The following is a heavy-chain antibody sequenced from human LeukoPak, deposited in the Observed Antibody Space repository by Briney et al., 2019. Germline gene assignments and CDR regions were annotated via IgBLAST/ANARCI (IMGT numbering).Heavy chain of an antibody. V-gene: IGHV3-7*01. D-gene: IGHD3-10*01. J-gene: IGHJ4*02. CDR3: ARDPGSGSYSYYFDY. Sequence: GGSLRLSCAASGFTFSSYWMSWVRQAPGKGLEWVANIKQDGSEKYYVDSVKGRLTISRDNAKNSLYLQMNSLRAEDTAVYYCARDPGSGSYSYYFDYWGQGTLVTVSS. CDR1: GFTFSSYW. CDR2: IKQDGSEK.